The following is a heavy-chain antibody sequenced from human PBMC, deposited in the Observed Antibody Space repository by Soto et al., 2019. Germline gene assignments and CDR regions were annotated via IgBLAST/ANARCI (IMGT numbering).Heavy chain of an antibody. V-gene: IGHV5-51*01. CDR1: GYSFTSYW. CDR2: IYPGDSDT. J-gene: IGHJ4*02. CDR3: ARHYTGYDYYFDY. Sequence: GESLKISCKGSGYSFTSYWIGWVRQMPGKGLEWTGIIYPGDSDTRYSPSFQGQVTISADKSINTAYLQWSSLKASDTAMYYCARHYTGYDYYFDYWGQGTLVTVSS. D-gene: IGHD5-12*01.